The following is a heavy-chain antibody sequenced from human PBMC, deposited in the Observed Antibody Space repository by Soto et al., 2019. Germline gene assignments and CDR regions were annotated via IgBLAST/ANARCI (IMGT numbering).Heavy chain of an antibody. J-gene: IGHJ4*02. V-gene: IGHV4-39*07. CDR1: GDFIISSNYY. Sequence: SETLSLTCTVSGDFIISSNYYWVWIRQPPGKGLEWIGSMYNGGSTYYNPSLKSRVTISVDTSKNQFSLKLSSVTAADTAVYYCARRYGDCFDYWGQGTLVTVSS. CDR3: ARRYGDCFDY. CDR2: MYNGGST. D-gene: IGHD4-17*01.